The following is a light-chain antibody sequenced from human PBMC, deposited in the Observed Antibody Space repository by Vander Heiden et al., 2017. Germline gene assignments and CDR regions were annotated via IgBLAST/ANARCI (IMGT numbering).Light chain of an antibody. CDR2: TAS. Sequence: DIQMTQSPSSLSASVGDRVTITCRASQSISTYLNWYQQKPGKAPNLLIYTASSLQSGVPSRFSGSGSGTDCTLTISSLQPEDFATYYCQQTYSSPYTFGQGTKVEIE. CDR3: QQTYSSPYT. V-gene: IGKV1-39*01. CDR1: QSISTY. J-gene: IGKJ2*01.